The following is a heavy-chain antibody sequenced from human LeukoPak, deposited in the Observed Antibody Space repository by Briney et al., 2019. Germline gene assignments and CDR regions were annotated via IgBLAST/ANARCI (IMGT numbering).Heavy chain of an antibody. Sequence: GGSLRLSCAASGFTFSSYAMSWVRQAPGKGLEWVSAISGSGGSTYYADSVKGRFTISRDNSKNTLYLQMNSLRAEGTAVYYCAKDRFGGYCSGGSCYSGFIGGYWGQGTLVTVSS. CDR2: ISGSGGST. V-gene: IGHV3-23*01. CDR3: AKDRFGGYCSGGSCYSGFIGGY. CDR1: GFTFSSYA. D-gene: IGHD2-15*01. J-gene: IGHJ4*02.